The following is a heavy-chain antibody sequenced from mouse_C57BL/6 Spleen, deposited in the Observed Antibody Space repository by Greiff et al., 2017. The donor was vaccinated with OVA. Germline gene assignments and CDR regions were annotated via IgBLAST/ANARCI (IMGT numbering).Heavy chain of an antibody. J-gene: IGHJ4*01. D-gene: IGHD2-4*01. V-gene: IGHV1-26*01. CDR2: INPNNGGT. CDR1: GYTFTDYY. Sequence: EVKLQQSGPELVKPGASVKISCKASGYTFTDYYMNWVKQSHGKSLEWIGDINPNNGGTSYNQKFKGKATLTVDKSSSTAYMELRSLTSEDSAVYYCARGDYDNYAMDYWGQGTSVTVSS. CDR3: ARGDYDNYAMDY.